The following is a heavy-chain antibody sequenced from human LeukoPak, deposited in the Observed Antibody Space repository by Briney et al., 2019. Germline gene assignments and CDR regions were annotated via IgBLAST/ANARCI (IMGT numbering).Heavy chain of an antibody. D-gene: IGHD2-2*01. V-gene: IGHV1-69*02. Sequence: SVKVSCKASGGTFRSYTISWVRQAPGQGLEWMGRIIPILGIANYAQKFQGRVTITADKSTSTAYMELSSLRSEDTAVYYCARGYCSSTSCYGGNWFDPWGQGTLVTVSS. CDR1: GGTFRSYT. J-gene: IGHJ5*02. CDR2: IIPILGIA. CDR3: ARGYCSSTSCYGGNWFDP.